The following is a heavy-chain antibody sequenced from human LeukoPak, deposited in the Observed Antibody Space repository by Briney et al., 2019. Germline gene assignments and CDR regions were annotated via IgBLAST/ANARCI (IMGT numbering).Heavy chain of an antibody. CDR3: ASAHYDGWYDSDY. D-gene: IGHD6-19*01. V-gene: IGHV1-69*04. CDR2: IIPILGIA. J-gene: IGHJ4*02. CDR1: GGTFSCYA. Sequence: GASVKVSCKASGGTFSCYAISWVRQAPGQGREWMGRIIPILGIANYAQKFQGRVTITADKSTSTAYMEVSSLRSEDTAVYYCASAHYDGWYDSDYWGQGTLVTVS.